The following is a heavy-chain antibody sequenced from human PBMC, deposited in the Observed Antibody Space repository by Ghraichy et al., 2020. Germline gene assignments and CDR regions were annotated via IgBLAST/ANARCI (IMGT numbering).Heavy chain of an antibody. J-gene: IGHJ4*02. D-gene: IGHD3-3*01. V-gene: IGHV4-39*01. CDR2: IYDSGST. CDR1: GGSISSSSYY. CDR3: ANSYYDFWSGYYMGALGYDY. Sequence: SETLSLTCTVSGGSISSSSYYWGWIRQPPGKGLEWIGSIYDSGSTYYNPSLKSRVTISVDTSKNQFSLKLSSVTAADTAVYYCANSYYDFWSGYYMGALGYDYWGQGTLVTVSS.